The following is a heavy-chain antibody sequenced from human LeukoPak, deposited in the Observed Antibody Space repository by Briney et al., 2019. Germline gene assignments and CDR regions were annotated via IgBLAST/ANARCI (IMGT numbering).Heavy chain of an antibody. Sequence: ASVKVSCKASGYTFTSYYMHWVRQAPGQGLEWMEIINPSGGSTSYAQKFQGRVTMTRDTSTSTVYMELSSLRSEDTAVYYCARDKENRLLLNWFDPWGQGTLVTVSS. J-gene: IGHJ5*02. D-gene: IGHD2-15*01. CDR1: GYTFTSYY. CDR2: INPSGGST. V-gene: IGHV1-46*01. CDR3: ARDKENRLLLNWFDP.